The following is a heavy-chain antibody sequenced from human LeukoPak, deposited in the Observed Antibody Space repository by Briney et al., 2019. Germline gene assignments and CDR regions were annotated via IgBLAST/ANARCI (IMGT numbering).Heavy chain of an antibody. CDR2: MNPNSGNT. CDR1: GYTFTSYD. J-gene: IGHJ6*02. V-gene: IGHV1-8*01. D-gene: IGHD3-9*01. CDR3: ERGQYYDILTGYYYYYGMDV. Sequence: ASVKVSCKASGYTFTSYDINWVRQATGQGLEWMGWMNPNSGNTGYAQKFQGRVTMTRNTSISTAYMELSSLRSEDTAVYYCERGQYYDILTGYYYYYGMDVWGQGTTVTVSS.